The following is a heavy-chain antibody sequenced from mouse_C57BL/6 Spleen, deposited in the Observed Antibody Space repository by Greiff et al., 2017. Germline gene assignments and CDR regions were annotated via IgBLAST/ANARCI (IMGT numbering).Heavy chain of an antibody. D-gene: IGHD1-1*01. CDR1: GYTFTSYW. J-gene: IGHJ2*01. CDR2: IDPNRGGT. V-gene: IGHV1-72*01. CDR3: GRSLITTGVALDD. Sequence: VQLQQPGAELVKPGASVKLSCKASGYTFTSYWMHWVKQRPGRGLEWIGRIDPNRGGTKYNEKFKSKATLTVDKPSSTAYMQLSSLTSEDSAVFYGGRSLITTGVALDDWGQGATLGVSS.